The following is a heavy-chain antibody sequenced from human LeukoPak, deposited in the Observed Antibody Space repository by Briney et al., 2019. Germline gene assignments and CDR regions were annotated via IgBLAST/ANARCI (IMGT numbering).Heavy chain of an antibody. Sequence: GGSLRLSCAASGFTVSSNYMTWVRQAPGKGLEWVSVIHSGGDTYYADSVKGRFTVSRDNSKNTLFLQMNSLRAEDTAVYYCAKDGGLWVSAHWGDSWGRGTLVTVSS. CDR1: GFTVSSNY. CDR2: IHSGGDT. CDR3: AKDGGLWVSAHWGDS. J-gene: IGHJ4*02. D-gene: IGHD7-27*01. V-gene: IGHV3-53*01.